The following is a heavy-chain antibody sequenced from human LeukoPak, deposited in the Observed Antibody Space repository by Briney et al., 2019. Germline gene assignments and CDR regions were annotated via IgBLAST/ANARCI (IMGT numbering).Heavy chain of an antibody. CDR2: VYYDGTT. CDR1: GASFGSHY. D-gene: IGHD3-22*01. J-gene: IGHJ4*02. Sequence: SSETLSLTCTVSGASFGSHYWTWIRPASGEGLEWIGFVYYDGTTNYNPSLKSRVTISIDTSNNQFSLNLRSVTAADTAIYYCARRYYYHSSGFYYSYLDYWGQGALVTVSS. V-gene: IGHV4-59*11. CDR3: ARRYYYHSSGFYYSYLDY.